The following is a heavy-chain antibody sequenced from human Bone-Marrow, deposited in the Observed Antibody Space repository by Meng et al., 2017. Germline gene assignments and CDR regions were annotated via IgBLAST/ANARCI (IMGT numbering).Heavy chain of an antibody. J-gene: IGHJ4*02. D-gene: IGHD4-17*01. CDR1: GGSISSGEYY. Sequence: QVQLQESGPGLVKPAQTLSLTCTGSGGSISSGEYYWSWIRQPPGKGMEWIGYIYYSGSTYYNPSLKSRVTISVDTSKNQFSLKLSSVTAADTAVYYCASSMTTVTAEIDYWGQGTLVTVSS. V-gene: IGHV4-30-4*01. CDR3: ASSMTTVTAEIDY. CDR2: IYYSGST.